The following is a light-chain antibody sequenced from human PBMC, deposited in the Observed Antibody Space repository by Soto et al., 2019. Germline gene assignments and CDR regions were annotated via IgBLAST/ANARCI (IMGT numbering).Light chain of an antibody. CDR1: QRLAGDF. CDR3: QVYDTRAIFT. V-gene: IGKV3-20*01. J-gene: IGKJ3*01. Sequence: TQSPDTLSLSPGDRAALSCRASQRLAGDFLAWYLQKPGQSPRRLIYGASHRASGIPDRFSGSGSGTDFTLTISRLEPEDFAEYFCQVYDTRAIFTFGPGTKVDIK. CDR2: GAS.